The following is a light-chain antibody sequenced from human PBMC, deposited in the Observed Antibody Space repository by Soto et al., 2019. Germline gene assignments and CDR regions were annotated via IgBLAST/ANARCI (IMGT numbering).Light chain of an antibody. V-gene: IGLV1-44*01. CDR2: NNN. CDR1: SSNIGSNF. CDR3: ATWDDSLNGLV. Sequence: QSVLTQPPSASGTPGQRFTIPCSGSSSNIGSNFVNWYQQLPGTAPKLLMYNNNQRPSGVPDRFSGSKSGTSASLAISGLQSEDEADYHCATWDDSLNGLVFGGGTKLTVL. J-gene: IGLJ3*02.